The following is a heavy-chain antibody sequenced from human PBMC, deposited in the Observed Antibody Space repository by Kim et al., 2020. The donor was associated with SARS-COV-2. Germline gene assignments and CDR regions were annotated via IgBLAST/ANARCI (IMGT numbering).Heavy chain of an antibody. D-gene: IGHD3-10*01. CDR3: ARLPYYYGSGSYYCFDY. J-gene: IGHJ4*02. Sequence: LKSRVTRSVDKSKNQFSLRLSSVTAADTAVYYCARLPYYYGSGSYYCFDYWGQGTLVTVSS. V-gene: IGHV4-39*01.